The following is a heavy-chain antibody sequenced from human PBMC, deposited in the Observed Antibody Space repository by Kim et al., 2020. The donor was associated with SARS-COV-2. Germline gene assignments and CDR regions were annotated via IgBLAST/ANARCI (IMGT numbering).Heavy chain of an antibody. CDR3: AKALLRGVNFYYYGMDV. J-gene: IGHJ6*02. V-gene: IGHV3-30*18. CDR1: GFTFSTYG. Sequence: GGSLRLSCAASGFTFSTYGMHWVRQAPGKGLEWVALISYDGSNKYYADSVKGRFTISRDNSKNTLYLQMNSLRPEDTAVYYYAKALLRGVNFYYYGMDVWGQGTTVTVSS. D-gene: IGHD3-10*01. CDR2: ISYDGSNK.